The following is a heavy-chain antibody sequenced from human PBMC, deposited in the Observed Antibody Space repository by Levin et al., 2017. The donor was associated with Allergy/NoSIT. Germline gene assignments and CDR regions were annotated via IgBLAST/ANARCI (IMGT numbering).Heavy chain of an antibody. V-gene: IGHV1-2*06. J-gene: IGHJ5*02. CDR2: INPNSGGT. D-gene: IGHD6-6*01. Sequence: GASVKVSCKASGYTFTGYYMHWVRQAPGQGLEWMGRINPNSGGTNYAQKFQGRVTMTRDTSISTAYMELSRLRSDDTAVYYCARDVEYSSSSRKRPNWFDPWGQGTLVTVSS. CDR3: ARDVEYSSSSRKRPNWFDP. CDR1: GYTFTGYY.